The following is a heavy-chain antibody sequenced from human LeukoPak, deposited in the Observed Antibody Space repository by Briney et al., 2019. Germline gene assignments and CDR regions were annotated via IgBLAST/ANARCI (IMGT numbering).Heavy chain of an antibody. J-gene: IGHJ1*01. CDR1: GDTVSSNSAT. Sequence: SQTLSLTCAISGDTVSSNSATWNWIRQSPSRGLEWLGRTYYRSKWYKYYAVSVEGRITINPDTSKNQFSLQLNSVTPEDTAVYYCARGPSYFQHWGQGTLVTVSS. CDR3: ARGPSYFQH. V-gene: IGHV6-1*01. CDR2: TYYRSKWYK.